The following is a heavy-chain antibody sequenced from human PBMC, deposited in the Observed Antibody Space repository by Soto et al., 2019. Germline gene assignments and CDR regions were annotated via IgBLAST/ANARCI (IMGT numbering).Heavy chain of an antibody. CDR1: GGSISSGGYS. D-gene: IGHD4-17*01. CDR3: ARDYGGSNDY. CDR2: IYHSGST. V-gene: IGHV4-30-2*01. Sequence: SETLSLTCAVSGGSISSGGYSWSWIRQPPGKGLEWIGYIYHSGSTYYNPSLKSRVTISVDRSKNQFSLKLSSVTAADTAVYYCARDYGGSNDYWGQGTLVTVSS. J-gene: IGHJ4*02.